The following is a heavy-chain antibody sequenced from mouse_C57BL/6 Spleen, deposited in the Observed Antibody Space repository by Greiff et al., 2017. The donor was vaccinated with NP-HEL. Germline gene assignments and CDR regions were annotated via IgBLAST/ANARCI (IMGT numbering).Heavy chain of an antibody. CDR1: GYTFTDYN. J-gene: IGHJ3*01. D-gene: IGHD1-1*01. CDR2: INPNNGGN. Sequence: EVQLQQSGPELVKPGASVKIPCKASGYTFTDYNMDWVKQSHGKSLEWIGDINPNNGGNIYNQKFKGKATLTVDKSSSTAYMELRSLTSEDTAFYYCARRGFYGSRGGFAYWGQGTLVTVSA. CDR3: ARRGFYGSRGGFAY. V-gene: IGHV1-18*01.